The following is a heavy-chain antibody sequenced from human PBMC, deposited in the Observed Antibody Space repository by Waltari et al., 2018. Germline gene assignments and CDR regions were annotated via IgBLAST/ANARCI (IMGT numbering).Heavy chain of an antibody. Sequence: QVQLVQSGAEVKKPGASVKVSCKASGYTFTGYYMPWVRPAPGQGLEWMGWINPNSGGTNYAQKFQDRVTMTRDTSISTAYMELSRLRSDDTAVYYCAMGIAARPYYYMDVWGKGTTVTVSS. J-gene: IGHJ6*03. CDR2: INPNSGGT. CDR1: GYTFTGYY. D-gene: IGHD6-6*01. CDR3: AMGIAARPYYYMDV. V-gene: IGHV1-2*02.